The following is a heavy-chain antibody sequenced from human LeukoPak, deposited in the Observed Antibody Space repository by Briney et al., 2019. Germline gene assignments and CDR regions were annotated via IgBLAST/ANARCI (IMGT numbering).Heavy chain of an antibody. CDR2: ISGSGGST. V-gene: IGHV3-23*01. Sequence: GGSLRLSCAVSGFTFSSYAMSWVRQAPGKGLEWVSAISGSGGSTYYADSVKGRFTISRDNSKNTLYLQMNSLRAEDTAVYYCAKMPCGGDCYTFVYWGQGTLVTVSS. CDR1: GFTFSSYA. D-gene: IGHD2-21*02. CDR3: AKMPCGGDCYTFVY. J-gene: IGHJ4*02.